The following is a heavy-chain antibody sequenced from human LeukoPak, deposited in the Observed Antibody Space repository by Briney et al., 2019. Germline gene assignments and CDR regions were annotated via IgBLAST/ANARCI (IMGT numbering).Heavy chain of an antibody. CDR1: GGSISSYY. D-gene: IGHD6-13*01. J-gene: IGHJ4*02. V-gene: IGHV4-4*07. CDR3: AREEPGVGYNY. CDR2: MYTSGST. Sequence: SETLSLTCTVSGGSISSYYWSWIRQPAGKGLEWIGRMYTSGSTNYNPSLKSRVTMSVDTSKNQFSVKLSSATAADTAVYYCAREEPGVGYNYWGQGTLVTVSS.